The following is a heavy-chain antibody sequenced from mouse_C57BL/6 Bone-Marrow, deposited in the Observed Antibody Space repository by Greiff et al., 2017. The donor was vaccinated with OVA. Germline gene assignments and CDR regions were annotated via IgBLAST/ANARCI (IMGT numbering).Heavy chain of an antibody. CDR1: GYTFTDYY. J-gene: IGHJ4*01. CDR3: ARQSLFITTSVGYAMDY. Sequence: EVQLQQSGPELVKPGASVKISCKASGYTFTDYYMNWVKQSHGKSLEWIGDINPNNGGTSYNQKFKGKATLTVDKSSSTAYMELRSLTSEDSAVYYCARQSLFITTSVGYAMDYWGQGTSVTVSS. V-gene: IGHV1-26*01. CDR2: INPNNGGT. D-gene: IGHD1-1*01.